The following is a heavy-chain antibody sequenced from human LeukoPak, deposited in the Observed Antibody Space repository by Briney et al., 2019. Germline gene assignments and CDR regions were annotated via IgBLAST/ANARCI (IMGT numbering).Heavy chain of an antibody. V-gene: IGHV3-66*01. CDR3: ARDLGNWNFDL. CDR2: IYSGGST. CDR1: GFTVSSNY. Sequence: GGSLRLSCAASGFTVSSNYMSWVRQAPGKGLEWVSVIYSGGSTYYADSVKGRFTISRNNSKNTLYLQMNSLRAEDTAVYYCARDLGNWNFDLWGRGTLVTVSS. J-gene: IGHJ2*01.